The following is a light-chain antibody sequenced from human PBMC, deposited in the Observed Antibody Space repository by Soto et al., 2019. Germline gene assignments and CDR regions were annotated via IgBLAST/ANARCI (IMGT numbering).Light chain of an antibody. CDR2: EVS. CDR1: SSDVGGYNY. Sequence: QSVLTQPASVSGSPGQSITISCTGTSSDVGGYNYVSWYQQHPGKAPKLMIYEVSNRPSGVSNRFSGSKSGNTASLTISGLQAEDEADYYCKSYAGSNTWVFGGGTKLTVL. V-gene: IGLV2-14*01. J-gene: IGLJ3*02. CDR3: KSYAGSNTWV.